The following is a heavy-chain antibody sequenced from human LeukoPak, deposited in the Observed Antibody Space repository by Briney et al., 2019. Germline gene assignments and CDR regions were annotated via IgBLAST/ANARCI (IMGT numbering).Heavy chain of an antibody. CDR1: GFTFSSYS. Sequence: PGGSLRLSCAASGFTFSSYSMNWVRQAPGKGLEWVSSISSSSSYIYYADSVKGRFTISRDYAKNSLYLQMNSLRAEDTAVYYCATLVDIVATIAALAPFDYWGQGTLVTVSS. CDR2: ISSSSSYI. D-gene: IGHD5-12*01. V-gene: IGHV3-21*01. J-gene: IGHJ4*02. CDR3: ATLVDIVATIAALAPFDY.